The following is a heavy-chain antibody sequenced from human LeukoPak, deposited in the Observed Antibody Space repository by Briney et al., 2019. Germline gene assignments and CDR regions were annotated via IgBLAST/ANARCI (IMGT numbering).Heavy chain of an antibody. J-gene: IGHJ4*02. CDR2: INPNSGGT. V-gene: IGHV1-2*02. Sequence: SVKVSFKSSGYTFTFYYIHWVRQPPGQGLEWMGCINPNSGGTNYAQKFQGRVTMTSDTSISTAYMELRRLRSDDTAVYYCARVHSTVTTLGYWGQGTLVTVSS. CDR1: GYTFTFYY. D-gene: IGHD4-17*01. CDR3: ARVHSTVTTLGY.